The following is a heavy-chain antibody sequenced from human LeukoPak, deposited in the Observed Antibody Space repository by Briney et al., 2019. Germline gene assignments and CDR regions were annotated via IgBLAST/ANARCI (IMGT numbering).Heavy chain of an antibody. J-gene: IGHJ1*01. V-gene: IGHV3-30*02. CDR2: IRYDGSNK. Sequence: GGSLRLSCAASGFTFSSYGMHWVRQAPGKGLEWVAFIRYDGSNKYYADSVKGRFTISRDNSKNTLYLQMNSLRAEDTAVYYCAKPYSSSWYTIFAEYFQDWGQGTLVTVSS. CDR1: GFTFSSYG. D-gene: IGHD6-13*01. CDR3: AKPYSSSWYTIFAEYFQD.